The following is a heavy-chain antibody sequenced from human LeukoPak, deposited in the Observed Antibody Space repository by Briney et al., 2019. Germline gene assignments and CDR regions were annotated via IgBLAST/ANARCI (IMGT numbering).Heavy chain of an antibody. J-gene: IGHJ4*02. Sequence: SETLSLTCAVYGGSFSGYYWSWIRQPPGKGLEWIGEINHSGTTNYNPSLKSRVIISVDTSKNQFSLKLSPVIAADTAVYYCARVGVDYSGNIIKYYFDYWGQGTLVTVSS. CDR2: INHSGTT. D-gene: IGHD4-23*01. CDR3: ARVGVDYSGNIIKYYFDY. V-gene: IGHV4-34*01. CDR1: GGSFSGYY.